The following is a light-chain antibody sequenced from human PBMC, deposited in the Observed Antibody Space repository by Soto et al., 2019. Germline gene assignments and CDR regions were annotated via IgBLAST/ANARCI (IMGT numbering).Light chain of an antibody. Sequence: EIVLTQSPGTLSLSPGERATLSCRASLSVSSSYLAWYQQKPGQAPRLLIYGASSRATGIPDRFSCSGSGTEFALTISRLEPEDFAGYDCQQYGSSPPYTFGQGTKLEIK. CDR3: QQYGSSPPYT. V-gene: IGKV3-20*01. CDR1: LSVSSSY. J-gene: IGKJ2*01. CDR2: GAS.